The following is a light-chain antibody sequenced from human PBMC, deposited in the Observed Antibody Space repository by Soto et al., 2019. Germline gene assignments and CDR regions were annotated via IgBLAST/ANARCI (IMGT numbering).Light chain of an antibody. CDR2: EAY. J-gene: IGLJ1*01. CDR1: STDVGSHKL. CDR3: CSNAVGSTYV. V-gene: IGLV2-23*01. Sequence: QSVLTQPASVSGSPGQAVTISCTGTSTDVGSHKLVSWYQQYPGNAPKLIIFEAYKRPSGVSNRFSGSKSGSTASLTISGLQAEDETDYYCCSNAVGSTYVFGTGTKV.